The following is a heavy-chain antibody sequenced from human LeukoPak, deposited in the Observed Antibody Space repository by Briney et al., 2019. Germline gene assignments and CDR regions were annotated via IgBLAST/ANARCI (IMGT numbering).Heavy chain of an antibody. CDR1: GGSISSGSYY. J-gene: IGHJ4*02. D-gene: IGHD1-26*01. V-gene: IGHV4-61*02. Sequence: PSETLSLTCTVSGGSISSGSYYWSWIRQPAGKGLEWIGRIYTSGSTNYNPSLKSRATISVDTSKNQFSLKLSSVTAADTAVYYCARSPRGVVGATGRLDYWGQGTLVTVSS. CDR3: ARSPRGVVGATGRLDY. CDR2: IYTSGST.